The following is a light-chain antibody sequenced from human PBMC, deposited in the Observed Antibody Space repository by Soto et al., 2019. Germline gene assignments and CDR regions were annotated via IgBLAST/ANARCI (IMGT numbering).Light chain of an antibody. Sequence: QSALTRPASVSGSPGQSITISCTGTSSDVGGYNYVSWYQQHPGKAPKLMIYDVSNRPSGLSNRFSASKSGHTVSLTISGLQSEYEANYYSSSYTSSSTVVFGGGTKLTVL. CDR1: SSDVGGYNY. CDR3: SSYTSSSTVV. V-gene: IGLV2-14*01. J-gene: IGLJ2*01. CDR2: DVS.